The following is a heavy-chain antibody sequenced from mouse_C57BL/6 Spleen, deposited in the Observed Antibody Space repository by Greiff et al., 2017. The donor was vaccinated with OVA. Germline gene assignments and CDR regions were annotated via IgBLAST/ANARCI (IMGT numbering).Heavy chain of an antibody. D-gene: IGHD3-3*01. Sequence: VQLQQSGAELVRPGASVTLSCKASGYTFTDYEMHWVKQTPVHGLEWIGAIDPETGGTAYNQKFKGKAILTADKSSSTAYMELRILTSEDSAVYYCTRKTGCDYWGQGTTLTVSS. J-gene: IGHJ2*01. CDR1: GYTFTDYE. CDR3: TRKTGCDY. CDR2: IDPETGGT. V-gene: IGHV1-15*01.